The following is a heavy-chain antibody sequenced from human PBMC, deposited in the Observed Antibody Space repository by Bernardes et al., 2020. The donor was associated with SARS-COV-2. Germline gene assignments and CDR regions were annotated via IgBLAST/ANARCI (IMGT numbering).Heavy chain of an antibody. D-gene: IGHD4-17*01. CDR3: TKLYGDYDRFDY. CDR2: ISWNSGSI. CDR1: GFTFDDYA. Sequence: GGSLRLSCAASGFTFDDYAMHWVRQAPGKGLEWVSGISWNSGSIGYADSVKGRFTISRDNAKNSLYLQMNSLRAEDTALYYCTKLYGDYDRFDYWGQGTLVTVSS. V-gene: IGHV3-9*01. J-gene: IGHJ4*02.